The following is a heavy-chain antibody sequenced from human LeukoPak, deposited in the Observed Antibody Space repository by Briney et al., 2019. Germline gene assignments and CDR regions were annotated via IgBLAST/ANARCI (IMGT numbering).Heavy chain of an antibody. CDR1: GFTFSSYW. CDR3: ARSNQADDY. D-gene: IGHD1-14*01. Sequence: PGGSPRLSCAASGFTFSSYWMHWVRQVPGKGLVWVARINPGGSSITYADSVKGRFTISRDNAKNTLYLQMDSLRAEDTGVYYCARSNQADDYWGQGTLVTVSS. J-gene: IGHJ4*02. CDR2: INPGGSSI. V-gene: IGHV3-74*01.